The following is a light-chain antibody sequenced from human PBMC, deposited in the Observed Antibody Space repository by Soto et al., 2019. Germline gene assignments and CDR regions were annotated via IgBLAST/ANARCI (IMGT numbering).Light chain of an antibody. Sequence: EIVLTKSPGTLSLSPGETATLSCRASQTVNSDYLAWFQQRPGQAPRLLIFATSRRATDLPDRFSGSGSGAYFTLAIRRLEPEDFAVYYWHQVDYSPRTFGQGTKVE. CDR1: QTVNSDY. J-gene: IGKJ1*01. CDR2: ATS. V-gene: IGKV3-20*01. CDR3: HQVDYSPRT.